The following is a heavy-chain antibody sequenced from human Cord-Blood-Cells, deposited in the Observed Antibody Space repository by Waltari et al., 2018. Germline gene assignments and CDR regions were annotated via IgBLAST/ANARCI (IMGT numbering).Heavy chain of an antibody. Sequence: QVQLQQWGAGLLKPSETLSLTCAVYGGSFSGYYWSWIRQPPGKGLEWIGEINHSGSTTYNPSLKSRVTISVDTTKNQFSLKLSSVTAADTAVYYCATSSWGAFDIWGQGTMVTVSS. J-gene: IGHJ3*02. D-gene: IGHD6-6*01. CDR1: GGSFSGYY. CDR3: ATSSWGAFDI. V-gene: IGHV4-34*01. CDR2: INHSGST.